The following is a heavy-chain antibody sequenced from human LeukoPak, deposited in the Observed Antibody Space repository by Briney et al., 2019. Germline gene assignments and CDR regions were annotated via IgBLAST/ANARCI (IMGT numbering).Heavy chain of an antibody. CDR3: AREDWGYGHYYYYMDV. CDR1: GGSISSGSYY. J-gene: IGHJ6*03. V-gene: IGHV4-61*02. CDR2: IYTSGST. Sequence: SETLSLTCTVSGGSISSGSYYWSWIRQPAGKGLEWIGRIYTSGSTNYNPSLKSRVTISADTSKNQFSLKLSSVTAADTAVYYCAREDWGYGHYYYYMDVWGKGTTVTVSS. D-gene: IGHD3/OR15-3a*01.